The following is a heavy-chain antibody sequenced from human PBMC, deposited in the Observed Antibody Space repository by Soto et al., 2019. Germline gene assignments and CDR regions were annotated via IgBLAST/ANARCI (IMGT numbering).Heavy chain of an antibody. CDR2: INHSGST. V-gene: IGHV4-34*01. CDR3: ARVSSGWYVNFDY. J-gene: IGHJ4*02. Sequence: SETLSLTCAVYGGSFSGYYWSWIRQPPGKGLGWIGEINHSGSTNYNPSLKSRVTISVDTSKNQFSLKLSSVTAADTAVYYCARVSSGWYVNFDYWGQGTLVTVSS. D-gene: IGHD6-19*01. CDR1: GGSFSGYY.